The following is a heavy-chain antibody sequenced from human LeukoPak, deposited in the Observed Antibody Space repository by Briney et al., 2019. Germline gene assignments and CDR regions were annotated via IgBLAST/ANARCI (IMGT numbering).Heavy chain of an antibody. CDR2: INPNSGGS. V-gene: IGHV1-2*02. CDR3: ARGTFDP. Sequence: ASAKLSCTASGYTFTGYYMNWMRQAPGQGLEWMGWINPNSGGSNYAQKFQGRVTMTRDTSITTAYMELSSLRSDDTAVYYCARGTFDPWGQGTLVTVSS. D-gene: IGHD1-14*01. CDR1: GYTFTGYY. J-gene: IGHJ5*02.